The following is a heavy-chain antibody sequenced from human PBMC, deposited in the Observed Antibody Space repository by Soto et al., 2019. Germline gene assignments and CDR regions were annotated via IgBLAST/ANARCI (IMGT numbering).Heavy chain of an antibody. D-gene: IGHD1-26*01. Sequence: QAPLLESGGGVVQPGRSLRLSCAASGSIFGGYGMHWVRQAPGKGLEWVAGIRFDGSNENYADSAKGRFTISRDNSKNMLYLQMNSLSVEDTAVYYCARYGVGATVFFGYFDYWGQGALVTVSS. CDR3: ARYGVGATVFFGYFDY. V-gene: IGHV3-33*01. CDR2: IRFDGSNE. CDR1: GSIFGGYG. J-gene: IGHJ4*02.